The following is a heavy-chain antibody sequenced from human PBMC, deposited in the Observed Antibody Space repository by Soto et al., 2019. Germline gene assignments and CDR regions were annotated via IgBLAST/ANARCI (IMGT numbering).Heavy chain of an antibody. J-gene: IGHJ4*02. CDR3: ARNLYNTGDFDH. Sequence: QVQLMQSGAEVRKPGASVKVSCKASGYTFTDYDINWVRQATGQGLEWLGWMTPNSGNTGYEQKFQGRVTMTRDTSRSTAYMELSSLTSEDTAVYYCARNLYNTGDFDHWGQGTLVTVSS. CDR1: GYTFTDYD. D-gene: IGHD3-16*01. V-gene: IGHV1-8*02. CDR2: MTPNSGNT.